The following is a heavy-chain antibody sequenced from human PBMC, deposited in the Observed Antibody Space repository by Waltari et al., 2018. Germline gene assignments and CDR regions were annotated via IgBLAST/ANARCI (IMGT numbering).Heavy chain of an antibody. CDR2: ISYSGAT. Sequence: QLQLQESGPRLVKPSETLSLTCTVSGVSITRNRHYWARIRQSPGQGLEWIGTISYSGATHTGPSLKSRVPDPRDTSKSQRSRILGSVTAADVAVYYCATYIGAAVGTAAFDVWGQGTMVTVSS. J-gene: IGHJ3*01. V-gene: IGHV4-39*01. CDR3: ATYIGAAVGTAAFDV. D-gene: IGHD5-12*01. CDR1: GVSITRNRHY.